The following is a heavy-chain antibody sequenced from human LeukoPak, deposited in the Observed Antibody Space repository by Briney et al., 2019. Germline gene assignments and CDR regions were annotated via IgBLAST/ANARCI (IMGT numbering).Heavy chain of an antibody. D-gene: IGHD3-3*01. Sequence: GASVKVSCKASGGTFSSYAISWVRQAPGQGLEWMGGIIPIFGTANYAQKFQGRVMITTDESTSTAYMELSSLRSEDTAVYYCARSDRTIFGVAGANWFDPWGQGTLVTVSS. J-gene: IGHJ5*02. V-gene: IGHV1-69*05. CDR3: ARSDRTIFGVAGANWFDP. CDR1: GGTFSSYA. CDR2: IIPIFGTA.